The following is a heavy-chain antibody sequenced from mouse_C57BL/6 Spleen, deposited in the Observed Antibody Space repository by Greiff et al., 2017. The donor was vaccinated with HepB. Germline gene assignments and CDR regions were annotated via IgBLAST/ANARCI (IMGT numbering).Heavy chain of an antibody. J-gene: IGHJ2*01. V-gene: IGHV14-4*01. CDR3: TTRIYDGYYGGY. CDR1: GFNIKDDY. D-gene: IGHD2-3*01. CDR2: IDPENGDT. Sequence: VQLKQSGAELVRPGASVKLSCTASGFNIKDDYMHWVKQRPEQGLEWIGWIDPENGDTEYASKFQGKATITADTSSNTAYLQLSSLTSEDTAVYYCTTRIYDGYYGGYWGQGTTLTVSS.